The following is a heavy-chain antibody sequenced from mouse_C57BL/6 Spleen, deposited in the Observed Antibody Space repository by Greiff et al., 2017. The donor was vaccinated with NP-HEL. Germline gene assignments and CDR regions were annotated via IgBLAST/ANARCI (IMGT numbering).Heavy chain of an antibody. V-gene: IGHV1-69*01. CDR2: IDPSDSYT. CDR1: GYTFTSYW. D-gene: IGHD1-1*01. J-gene: IGHJ2*01. Sequence: QVQLQQPGAELVMPGASVKLSCKASGYTFTSYWMHWVKQRPGQGLEWIGEIDPSDSYTNYNQKFKGKSTLTVDKSSSTAYMQLSGLTSEDSAVYYCARGRLLRSYFDYWGQGTTLTVSS. CDR3: ARGRLLRSYFDY.